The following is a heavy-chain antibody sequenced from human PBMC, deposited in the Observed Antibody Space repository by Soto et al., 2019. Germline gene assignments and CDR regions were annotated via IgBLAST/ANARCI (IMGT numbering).Heavy chain of an antibody. CDR3: AKACEYDSAAEIDY. CDR2: ISGSGGST. J-gene: IGHJ4*02. Sequence: EVQLLESGGGLEQPGGSLRLSCAASGFTFSNYAMRWVRQAPGRGLDWVSIISGSGGSTYYSDSVKGRFTISRDNSKNTLYLQMNNLRAEDTAVYYCAKACEYDSAAEIDYWGQGTLVTVSS. CDR1: GFTFSNYA. V-gene: IGHV3-23*01. D-gene: IGHD3-22*01.